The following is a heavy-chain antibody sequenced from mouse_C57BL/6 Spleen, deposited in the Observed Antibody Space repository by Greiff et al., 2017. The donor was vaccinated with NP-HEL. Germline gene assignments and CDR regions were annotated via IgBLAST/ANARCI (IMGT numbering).Heavy chain of an antibody. J-gene: IGHJ2*01. Sequence: QVQLQQPGAELVRPGSSVKLSCKASGYTFTSYWMDWVKQRPGQGLEWIGNIYPSDSETHYNQKFKDKATLTVDKSSSTAYMQLSSLTSEDSAVYYCARCGDGYYVPFDYWGQGTTLTVSS. CDR1: GYTFTSYW. D-gene: IGHD2-3*01. CDR3: ARCGDGYYVPFDY. V-gene: IGHV1-61*01. CDR2: IYPSDSET.